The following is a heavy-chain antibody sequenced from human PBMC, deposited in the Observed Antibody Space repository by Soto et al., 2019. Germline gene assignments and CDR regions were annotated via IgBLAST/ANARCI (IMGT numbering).Heavy chain of an antibody. CDR1: GGSISSGGYY. CDR2: IYYSGNT. J-gene: IGHJ4*02. CDR3: ARDLTY. V-gene: IGHV4-31*03. Sequence: SETLSLTCTVSGGSISSGGYYWSWIRQHPGKGLEWIGYIYYSGNTNYNPSLRSRATISVDMSKRQFSLNVTSVTAADTAIYYCARDLTYWGQGTLVTVSS.